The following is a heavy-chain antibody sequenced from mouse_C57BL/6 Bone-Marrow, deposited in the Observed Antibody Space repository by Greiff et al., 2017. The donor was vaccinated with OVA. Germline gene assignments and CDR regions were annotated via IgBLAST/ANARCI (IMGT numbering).Heavy chain of an antibody. V-gene: IGHV1-81*01. CDR2: IYPRSGNT. J-gene: IGHJ3*01. CDR1: GYTFTSYG. D-gene: IGHD3-3*01. Sequence: VKLMESGAELARPGASVKLSCKASGYTFTSYGISWVKQRTGQGLEWIGEIYPRSGNTYYNEKFKGKATLTADKSSSTAYMELRSLTSEDSAVYFCAREGGSFWFAYWGQGTLVTVSA. CDR3: AREGGSFWFAY.